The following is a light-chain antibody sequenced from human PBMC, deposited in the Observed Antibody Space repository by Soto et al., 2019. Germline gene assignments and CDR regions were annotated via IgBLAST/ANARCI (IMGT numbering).Light chain of an antibody. CDR3: QQSLKSPWT. CDR2: AAS. CDR1: QSVSTRY. V-gene: IGKV3-20*01. J-gene: IGKJ1*01. Sequence: EIVLTQSPGTLSFSPLERATLSCRASQSVSTRYFAWYQQKPGQAPRLLIYAASRRATGTPDRFSGSGSGSDFTLTISRLEPEDVAVYYCQQSLKSPWTFGQGTKVDIK.